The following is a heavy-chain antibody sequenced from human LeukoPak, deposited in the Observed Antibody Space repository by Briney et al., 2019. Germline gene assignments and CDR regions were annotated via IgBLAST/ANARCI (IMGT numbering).Heavy chain of an antibody. CDR2: ISGSGDNT. V-gene: IGHV3-23*01. CDR3: AKRSGYTTGWFFDF. CDR1: GFSFSSYA. D-gene: IGHD6-19*01. Sequence: GGSLRLSCAASGFSFSSYAMSWVRQAPGKGLEWVSSISGSGDNTYYAESVKGRFTISRNNSKNTLFLQMNSLRAEDTAVFYCAKRSGYTTGWFFDFWGQGTLVTVSS. J-gene: IGHJ4*02.